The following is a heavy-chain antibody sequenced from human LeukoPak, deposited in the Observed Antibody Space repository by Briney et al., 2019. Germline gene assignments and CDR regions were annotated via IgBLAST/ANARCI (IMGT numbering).Heavy chain of an antibody. CDR3: ASRTYYDFWSGYSYDAFDI. V-gene: IGHV4-30-2*01. CDR1: GGSISSSSYS. Sequence: SETLSLTCTVSGGSISSSSYSWSWIRQPPGKGLEWIGYIYHSGSTYYNPSLKSRVTISVDRSKNQFSLKLSSVTAADTAVYYCASRTYYDFWSGYSYDAFDIWGQGTMVTVSS. J-gene: IGHJ3*02. D-gene: IGHD3-3*01. CDR2: IYHSGST.